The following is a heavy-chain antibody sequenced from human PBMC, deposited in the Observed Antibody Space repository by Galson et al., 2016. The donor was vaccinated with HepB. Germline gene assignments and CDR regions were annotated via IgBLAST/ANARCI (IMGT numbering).Heavy chain of an antibody. CDR3: ARDGDTAMLTANYYFDY. D-gene: IGHD5-18*01. V-gene: IGHV3-11*04. CDR2: ISSSRRTI. Sequence: SLRLSCAASGFTFSDYYMSWIRQPPVKGLEWLSYISSSRRTIHYADSVKVRFTISRDNAKNSLYLQMDSLRAEDTAVYYCARDGDTAMLTANYYFDYWGQGTLVTVSS. J-gene: IGHJ4*02. CDR1: GFTFSDYY.